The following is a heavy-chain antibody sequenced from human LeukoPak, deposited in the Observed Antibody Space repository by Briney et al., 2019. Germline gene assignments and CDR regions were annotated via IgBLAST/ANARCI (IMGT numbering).Heavy chain of an antibody. V-gene: IGHV3-66*02. D-gene: IGHD1-26*01. J-gene: IGHJ3*02. CDR2: IYSGGST. CDR1: GFTVSSNY. CDR3: ARERGGSWDAFEI. Sequence: GGSLRLSCAASGFTVSSNYMSWVRQAPGKGLEWVSVIYSGGSTYYADSVKGRFTISRDNSKNTLYLQMNSLRAEDTAVYDFARERGGSWDAFEIGAQRTMDTVSS.